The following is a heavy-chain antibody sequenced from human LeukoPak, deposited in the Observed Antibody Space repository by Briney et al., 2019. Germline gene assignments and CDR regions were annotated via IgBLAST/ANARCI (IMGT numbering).Heavy chain of an antibody. Sequence: ASVKVSCKASGYTFTGYAMHWVRQAPGQRLEWMGWINAGNGNTKYSQKFQGRVTITRDTSASTAYMELSSLRSEDTAVYYCARAQPGYSSGWYDAAEYFQHWGQGTLVTVSS. CDR2: INAGNGNT. V-gene: IGHV1-3*01. J-gene: IGHJ1*01. CDR1: GYTFTGYA. D-gene: IGHD6-19*01. CDR3: ARAQPGYSSGWYDAAEYFQH.